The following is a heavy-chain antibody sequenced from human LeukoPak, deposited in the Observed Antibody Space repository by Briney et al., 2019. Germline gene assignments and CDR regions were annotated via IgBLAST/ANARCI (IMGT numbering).Heavy chain of an antibody. J-gene: IGHJ4*02. D-gene: IGHD2-15*01. CDR2: IQYDGSNE. Sequence: GSLRLSCAASGFTFSSYAMSWVRQAPGKGLEWVAYIQYDGSNEQYADSVKGRFTISRHNAKNSLYLQMNSLRAEDTAVYYCARDREVYCSGGSCTNFDFWGQGILVTVSS. V-gene: IGHV3-7*01. CDR3: ARDREVYCSGGSCTNFDF. CDR1: GFTFSSYA.